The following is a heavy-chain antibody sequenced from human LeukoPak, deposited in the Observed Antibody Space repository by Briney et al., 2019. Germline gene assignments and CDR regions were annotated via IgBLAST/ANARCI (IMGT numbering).Heavy chain of an antibody. Sequence: ASVKVSCKASGYTFTGYYMHWVRQAPGQGLEWMGWINPNSGGTNYAQKFQGRVTMTRDTSISTAYMELSSLRSEDTAVYYCARAPIVVVPAAMSGYERKGGYYYMDVWGKGTTVTISS. J-gene: IGHJ6*03. CDR3: ARAPIVVVPAAMSGYERKGGYYYMDV. CDR2: INPNSGGT. V-gene: IGHV1-2*02. D-gene: IGHD2-2*01. CDR1: GYTFTGYY.